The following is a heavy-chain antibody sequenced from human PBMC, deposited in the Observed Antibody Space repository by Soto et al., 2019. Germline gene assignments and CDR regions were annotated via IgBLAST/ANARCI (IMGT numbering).Heavy chain of an antibody. CDR2: IYYSGTT. CDR1: GYSISSSNW. V-gene: IGHV4-28*01. Sequence: SETLSLTCAVSGYSISSSNWWGWIRQPPGKGLEWIGYIYYSGTTYYNPSLKSRVAISLETSKSQFSLTLTSVTPSDTAVYFCARLGAYYQSLDPWGQGALVTVSS. J-gene: IGHJ5*02. D-gene: IGHD2-21*01. CDR3: ARLGAYYQSLDP.